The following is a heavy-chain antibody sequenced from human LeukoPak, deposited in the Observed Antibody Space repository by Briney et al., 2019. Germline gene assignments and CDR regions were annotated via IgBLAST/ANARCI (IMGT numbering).Heavy chain of an antibody. CDR2: IKQDGSEK. V-gene: IGHV3-7*01. Sequence: PGGSLRLSCAASGFTFSSYWMSWVRQAPGKGLEWVANIKQDGSEKYYVDSVKGRFTISRDNAKNSLYLQMNSLRAEDTAVYYCARGWDGEEMQEEVDYWGQGTLVTVSS. CDR1: GFTFSSYW. D-gene: IGHD1-26*01. J-gene: IGHJ4*02. CDR3: ARGWDGEEMQEEVDY.